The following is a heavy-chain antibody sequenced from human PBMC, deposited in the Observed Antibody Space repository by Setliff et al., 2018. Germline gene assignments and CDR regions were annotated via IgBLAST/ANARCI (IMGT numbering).Heavy chain of an antibody. J-gene: IGHJ4*02. D-gene: IGHD3-3*01. CDR3: VRDISSASGILDF. CDR2: INWSGEII. V-gene: IGHV3-9*01. Sequence: GGSLRLSCEVSGFTFDNHAMHWVRQAPGKGLEWVSGINWSGEIIAYADSVKGRFTFSRDNAKNSLFLEMNSLTVDDTALYYCVRDISSASGILDFWGQGTLVTVSS. CDR1: GFTFDNHA.